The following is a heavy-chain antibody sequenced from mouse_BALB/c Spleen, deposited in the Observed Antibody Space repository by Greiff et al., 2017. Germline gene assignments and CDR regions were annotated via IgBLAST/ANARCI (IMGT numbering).Heavy chain of an antibody. J-gene: IGHJ3*01. D-gene: IGHD2-2*01. Sequence: EVKVVESGGGLVQPGGSRKLSCAASGFTFSDYGMAWVRQAPGKGPEWVAFISNLAYSIYYADTVTGRFTISRENAKNTLYLEMSSLRSEDTAMYYCARDEGLRRQAWFAYWGQGTLVTVSA. CDR1: GFTFSDYG. V-gene: IGHV5-15*02. CDR3: ARDEGLRRQAWFAY. CDR2: ISNLAYSI.